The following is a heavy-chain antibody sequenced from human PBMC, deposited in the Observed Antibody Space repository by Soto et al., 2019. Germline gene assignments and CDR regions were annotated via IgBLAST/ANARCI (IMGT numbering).Heavy chain of an antibody. CDR3: AGVDTGVYAFDI. D-gene: IGHD2-2*02. J-gene: IGHJ3*02. Sequence: QVQLQESGPGLVKPSETLFLTCAVSGGSITSYYWSWIRQSPGKGLEWIGYIYSGGSISYNPSLRSRVTILLDTSKNQFSLRLTAATAADTAVYYCAGVDTGVYAFDIWGHGTMVTVSS. V-gene: IGHV4-59*01. CDR2: IYSGGSI. CDR1: GGSITSYY.